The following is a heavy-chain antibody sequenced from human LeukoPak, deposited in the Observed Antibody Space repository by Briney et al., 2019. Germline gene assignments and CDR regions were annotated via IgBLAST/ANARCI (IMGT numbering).Heavy chain of an antibody. J-gene: IGHJ4*02. Sequence: SETLSLTCTVSGGSISSYYWIWIRQPPGKGLEWIGYVYYMGSTNYNPSLKSRVTISVDTSKNHFSLKLSSVTAADTAVYYCARRGSSWDYFDYWGQGALVTVSS. D-gene: IGHD6-6*01. CDR3: ARRGSSWDYFDY. CDR2: VYYMGST. CDR1: GGSISSYY. V-gene: IGHV4-59*01.